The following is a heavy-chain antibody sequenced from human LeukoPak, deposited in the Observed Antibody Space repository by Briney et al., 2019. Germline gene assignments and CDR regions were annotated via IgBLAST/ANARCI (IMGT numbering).Heavy chain of an antibody. Sequence: SVKVSCKASGGTFSSYAISWVRQAPGQGLEWMGGVIPIFGTANYAQKFQGRVTITADESTSTAYMELSSLRSEDTAVYYCARLGYCSGGSCSTGWGQGTLVTVSS. D-gene: IGHD2-15*01. CDR3: ARLGYCSGGSCSTG. CDR2: VIPIFGTA. J-gene: IGHJ4*02. V-gene: IGHV1-69*13. CDR1: GGTFSSYA.